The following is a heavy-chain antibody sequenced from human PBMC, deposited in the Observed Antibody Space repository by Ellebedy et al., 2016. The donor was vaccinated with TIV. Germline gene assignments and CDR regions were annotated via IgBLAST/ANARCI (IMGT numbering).Heavy chain of an antibody. D-gene: IGHD1-26*01. V-gene: IGHV4-59*12. CDR3: TREVEGGSSHY. J-gene: IGHJ4*02. CDR2: IYYSGST. CDR1: GGSFSGYY. Sequence: GSLRLXCAVYGGSFSGYYWSWIRQPPGKGLEWIGYIYYSGSTNYNPSLKSRVTISVDTSKNQFSLKLSSVTAADTAVYYCTREVEGGSSHYWGQGTLVTVSS.